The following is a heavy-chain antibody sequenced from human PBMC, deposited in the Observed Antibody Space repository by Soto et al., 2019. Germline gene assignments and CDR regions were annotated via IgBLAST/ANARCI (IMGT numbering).Heavy chain of an antibody. Sequence: EVQLVESGGGLVQPGWSLRLSCAASGFTFSSYWLSWVRQAPGKGLEWVANIKQDGSEKYYVDSVKGRFTISRDNAKNSLNLQMNSLRAEDTAVYYCARVTDYYESSGDFDYWGQGTLVTVSS. J-gene: IGHJ4*02. CDR3: ARVTDYYESSGDFDY. D-gene: IGHD3-22*01. V-gene: IGHV3-7*01. CDR1: GFTFSSYW. CDR2: IKQDGSEK.